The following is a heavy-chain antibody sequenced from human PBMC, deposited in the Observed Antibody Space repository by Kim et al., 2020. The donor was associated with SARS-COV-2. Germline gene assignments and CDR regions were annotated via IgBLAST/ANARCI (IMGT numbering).Heavy chain of an antibody. J-gene: IGHJ6*03. V-gene: IGHV3-74*01. Sequence: GGSLRLSCAASGFTFSTYGMHWVRQAPGKGLVWVSHINTAVSSTNYADSVKGRFTISRDDARNTLHLQMNSLRAEDTAVYYCARENQRSGSYYYYMDVWGKGTTVTVSS. D-gene: IGHD2-2*01. CDR3: ARENQRSGSYYYYMDV. CDR1: GFTFSTYG. CDR2: INTAVSST.